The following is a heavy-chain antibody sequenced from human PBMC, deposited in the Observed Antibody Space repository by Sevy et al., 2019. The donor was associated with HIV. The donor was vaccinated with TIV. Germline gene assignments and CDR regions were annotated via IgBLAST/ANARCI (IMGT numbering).Heavy chain of an antibody. Sequence: GGSLRLSCEVSGFNFRSYWMSWVRQAPGKGLEWVANIKHDGSEQYYLDSVKGRFTVSRDNGKNSLYLQMTSLRVDDAALYYCARERQEPDNSRAKFAYWGRGTLVTVSS. CDR1: GFNFRSYW. D-gene: IGHD1-1*01. CDR3: ARERQEPDNSRAKFAY. V-gene: IGHV3-7*01. J-gene: IGHJ4*02. CDR2: IKHDGSEQ.